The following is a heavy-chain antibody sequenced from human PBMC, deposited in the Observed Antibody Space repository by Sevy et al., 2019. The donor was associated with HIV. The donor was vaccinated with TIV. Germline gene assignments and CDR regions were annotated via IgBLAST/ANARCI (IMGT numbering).Heavy chain of an antibody. CDR1: GFTFSTYS. D-gene: IGHD6-19*01. J-gene: IGHJ3*02. CDR2: ISSSYGYI. Sequence: GGSLRLSCAASGFTFSTYSMNWVRQAPGKGLEWVSSISSSYGYIYYADSVKGRFTISRDNAKKSLYLQMNSLRAEDTAIYYCARVNRTEAVDAFDIWGQGTMVTVSS. V-gene: IGHV3-21*01. CDR3: ARVNRTEAVDAFDI.